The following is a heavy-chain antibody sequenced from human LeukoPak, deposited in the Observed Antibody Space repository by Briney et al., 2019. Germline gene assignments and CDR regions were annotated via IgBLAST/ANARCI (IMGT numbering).Heavy chain of an antibody. CDR3: AKSGGGTTKNKYYFDY. D-gene: IGHD3-10*01. V-gene: IGHV3-74*01. Sequence: PGGSLRLSCAASGNYWMHWVRQAPGKGLVWVSHINSDGSWTSYADSVKGRFTISKDNAKNTVYLQMNSLRAEDTAVFYCAKSGGGTTKNKYYFDYWGQGTLVTVSS. CDR2: INSDGSWT. CDR1: GNYW. J-gene: IGHJ4*02.